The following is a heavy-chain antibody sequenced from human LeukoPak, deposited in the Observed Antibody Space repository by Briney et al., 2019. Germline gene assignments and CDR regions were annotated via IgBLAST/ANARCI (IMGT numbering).Heavy chain of an antibody. CDR1: GFTFSDYY. Sequence: PGGSPRLSCAASGFTFSDYYMSWIRQAPGKGLEWVSYISSSGSTIYYADSVKGRFTISRDNTKNSLYLQMNSLRAEDTAVYYCAREAGYCSSTSCYDGYWGQGTLVTVSS. V-gene: IGHV3-11*01. D-gene: IGHD2-2*01. J-gene: IGHJ4*02. CDR2: ISSSGSTI. CDR3: AREAGYCSSTSCYDGY.